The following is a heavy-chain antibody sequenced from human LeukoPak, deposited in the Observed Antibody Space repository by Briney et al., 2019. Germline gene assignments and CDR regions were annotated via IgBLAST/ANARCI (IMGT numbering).Heavy chain of an antibody. CDR1: GFTFSSYA. V-gene: IGHV3-33*08. Sequence: GGSLRLSCAASGFTFSSYAMSWVRQAPGKGLEWVAVIWNDGSNKYCADSVKGRFTISRDNSKNTLFLQMNGLRAEDTAVYYCARSEYGSSSGVGTDYWGQGTLVTVSS. J-gene: IGHJ4*02. CDR3: ARSEYGSSSGVGTDY. CDR2: IWNDGSNK. D-gene: IGHD6-6*01.